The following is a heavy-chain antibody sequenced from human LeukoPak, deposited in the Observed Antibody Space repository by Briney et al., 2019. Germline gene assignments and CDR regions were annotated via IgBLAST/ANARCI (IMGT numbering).Heavy chain of an antibody. CDR1: GLTFSNYW. CDR3: AREFEGQEAGGYGSGSYDVFDI. Sequence: GWALRLSYASSGLTFSNYWRHGVRRAPGTGVVWVARSASDARSTSYADSVNGRFTISRDNAKNTLYLRMNSLRAEDTVVYYCAREFEGQEAGGYGSGSYDVFDIWGQGTMVTVSS. CDR2: SASDARST. V-gene: IGHV3-74*01. J-gene: IGHJ3*02. D-gene: IGHD3-10*01.